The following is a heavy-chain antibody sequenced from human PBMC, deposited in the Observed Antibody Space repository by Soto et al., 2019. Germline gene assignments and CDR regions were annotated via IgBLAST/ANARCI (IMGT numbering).Heavy chain of an antibody. CDR3: AKDTRGSSSQFFDY. D-gene: IGHD6-6*01. J-gene: IGHJ4*02. V-gene: IGHV3-23*01. CDR2: FGSGDTT. CDR1: GFTFITYA. Sequence: EVQLLESGGGLVKPGGSLRLSCAASGFTFITYAMAWVRQAPGRGLEWVSGFGSGDTTYYADSVKGRFTISRDNSKSTLYLQMNSLRAADTAIYYCAKDTRGSSSQFFDYWGQGTLVTVSS.